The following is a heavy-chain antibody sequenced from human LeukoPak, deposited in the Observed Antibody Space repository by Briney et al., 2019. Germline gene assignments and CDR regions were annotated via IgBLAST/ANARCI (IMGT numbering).Heavy chain of an antibody. D-gene: IGHD3-22*01. CDR1: GFTFSSYG. J-gene: IGHJ4*02. V-gene: IGHV3-30*02. Sequence: GGSLRLSCAASGFTFSSYGIHWVRQAPGKGLEWVAFIRYDGSNRYYADSVKGRFTISRDNSKNTLYLQMNRLRAEDTAVYYCAKDFSVYHYDRRVVDYWGQGTLVTVSS. CDR2: IRYDGSNR. CDR3: AKDFSVYHYDRRVVDY.